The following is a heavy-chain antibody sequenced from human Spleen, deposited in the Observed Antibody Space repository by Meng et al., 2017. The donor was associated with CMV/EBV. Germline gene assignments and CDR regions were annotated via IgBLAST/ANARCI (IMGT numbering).Heavy chain of an antibody. J-gene: IGHJ6*02. D-gene: IGHD3-16*02. CDR1: GYTFSRIG. Sequence: ASVKVSCKASGYTFSRIGISWVRQAPGQGLEWMGWISTYNGNTKSAQKLQDRVTMTRDTSTNTVYMDLSSLRSEDTAVYYCARRMPLEIGYTSRYYHYYFGMDVWGQGTTVTVSS. CDR2: ISTYNGNT. CDR3: ARRMPLEIGYTSRYYHYYFGMDV. V-gene: IGHV1-18*01.